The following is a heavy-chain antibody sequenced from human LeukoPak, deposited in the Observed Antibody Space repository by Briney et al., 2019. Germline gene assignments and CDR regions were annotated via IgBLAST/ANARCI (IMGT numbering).Heavy chain of an antibody. Sequence: GGSLRLSCAASGFTFSNYAMNWVRQAPGEGLEWVSSIDGTGGFTSYADSVRGRFTISRDNAKNSLYLQLNSLRAEDTAVYYCARLGSGSNHGGDYWGQGTLVTVSS. D-gene: IGHD3-10*01. CDR2: IDGTGGFT. V-gene: IGHV3-21*01. CDR3: ARLGSGSNHGGDY. J-gene: IGHJ4*02. CDR1: GFTFSNYA.